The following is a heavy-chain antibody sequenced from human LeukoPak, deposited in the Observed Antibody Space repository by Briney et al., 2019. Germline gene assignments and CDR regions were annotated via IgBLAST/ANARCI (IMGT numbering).Heavy chain of an antibody. D-gene: IGHD6-6*01. Sequence: SQTPSLTCAISGDSVSGSSVTWNWIRQSPSRGLEWLGRTYYRSKWYNDYAVSVKSRITINPDTSKHQFSLQLNSVTHEDTAVYYCAKWPGSSEAGVDYWGQGPLVTVSS. CDR3: AKWPGSSEAGVDY. CDR1: GDSVSGSSVT. V-gene: IGHV6-1*01. J-gene: IGHJ4*02. CDR2: TYYRSKWYN.